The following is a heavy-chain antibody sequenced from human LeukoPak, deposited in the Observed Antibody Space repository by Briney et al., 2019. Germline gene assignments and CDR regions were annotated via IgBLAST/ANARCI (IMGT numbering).Heavy chain of an antibody. J-gene: IGHJ4*02. CDR2: INPNSGGT. D-gene: IGHD5-18*01. Sequence: GASVKVSCKASGYTFTGYYIHWVRQAPGQGPEWMGWINPNSGGTNYAQKFQGRVTVTRDTYLSTASMELSRLRSDDTAVYYCAREAMVLTYYFDYWGQGTLVTVSS. CDR1: GYTFTGYY. V-gene: IGHV1-2*02. CDR3: AREAMVLTYYFDY.